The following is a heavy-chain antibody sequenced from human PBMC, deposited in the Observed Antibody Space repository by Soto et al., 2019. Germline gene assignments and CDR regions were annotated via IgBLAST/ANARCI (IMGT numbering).Heavy chain of an antibody. Sequence: SETLSLTCTVSGGSISSYYWSWIRQPPGKGLEWIGYIYYSGSTNYNPSLKSRVTISVDTSKNQFSLKLSSVTAADTAVYYCARSDPYSRFSSGFAPWGQGVPVTVSS. CDR1: GGSISSYY. J-gene: IGHJ5*02. D-gene: IGHD6-13*01. V-gene: IGHV4-59*01. CDR3: ARSDPYSRFSSGFAP. CDR2: IYYSGST.